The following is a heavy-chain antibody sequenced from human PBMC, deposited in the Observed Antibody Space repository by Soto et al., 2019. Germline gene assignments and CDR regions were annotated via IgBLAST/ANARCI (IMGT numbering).Heavy chain of an antibody. CDR2: IWYDGSNK. CDR3: ARGERGAGLNIVY. V-gene: IGHV3-33*01. CDR1: GFTFSSYG. J-gene: IGHJ4*02. Sequence: ESGGGVVQPGRSLRLSCAASGFTFSSYGMHWVRQAPGKGLEWVAVIWYDGSNKYYADSVKGRFTISRDNSKNTLYLQMNSLRAEDTAVYYCARGERGAGLNIVYWGQGTLVTVSS.